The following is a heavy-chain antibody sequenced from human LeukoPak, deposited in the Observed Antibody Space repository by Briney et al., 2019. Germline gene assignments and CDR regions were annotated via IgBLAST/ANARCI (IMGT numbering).Heavy chain of an antibody. Sequence: SETLSLTCTVSGGSISSYYWSWIRQPPGKGLEWIGHIYYSGSTNYNPSPKSRVTISVDTSKNQFSLKLSSVTAADTAVYYCARFTPYSSGFDYWGQGTLVTVSS. V-gene: IGHV4-59*01. D-gene: IGHD6-19*01. J-gene: IGHJ4*02. CDR3: ARFTPYSSGFDY. CDR1: GGSISSYY. CDR2: IYYSGST.